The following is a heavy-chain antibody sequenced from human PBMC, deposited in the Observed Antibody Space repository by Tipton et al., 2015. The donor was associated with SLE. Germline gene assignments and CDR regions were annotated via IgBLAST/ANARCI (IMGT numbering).Heavy chain of an antibody. CDR1: GGTFSSYA. J-gene: IGHJ4*02. D-gene: IGHD4-23*01. CDR3: ARDKVDYGGSYYFDY. Sequence: QVQLVQSGAEVKKPGSSVKVSCKASGGTFSSYAISWVRQAPGQGLEWMGGIIPIFGTANYAQKFQGRVTITADKSTSTAYMELSSLRSEDTAVYHCARDKVDYGGSYYFDYWGQGTLVTVSS. CDR2: IIPIFGTA. V-gene: IGHV1-69*06.